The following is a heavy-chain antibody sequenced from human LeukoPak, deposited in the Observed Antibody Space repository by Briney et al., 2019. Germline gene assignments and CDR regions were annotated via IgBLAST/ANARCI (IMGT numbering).Heavy chain of an antibody. Sequence: SGGALRLSCAASGFTFSSYAMSWVRQAPGKGLEWVSAISCSGGSTYYADSVKGRFTISRDNSKNTLYLQMNSLRAEDTSVYYCAKRYDFWSGYQGIDYWGQGTLVSVSS. CDR2: ISCSGGST. J-gene: IGHJ4*02. CDR3: AKRYDFWSGYQGIDY. D-gene: IGHD3-3*01. V-gene: IGHV3-23*01. CDR1: GFTFSSYA.